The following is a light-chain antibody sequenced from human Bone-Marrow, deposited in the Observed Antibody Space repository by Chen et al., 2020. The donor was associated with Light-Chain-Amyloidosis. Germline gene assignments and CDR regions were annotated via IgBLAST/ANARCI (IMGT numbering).Light chain of an antibody. J-gene: IGLJ1*01. CDR2: GKN. CDR3: NSRDSSGNRV. CDR1: SLRSYY. V-gene: IGLV3-19*01. Sequence: SSELTQDLAVSVALGQTVRITCQGDSLRSYYASCYQQKPGQAPVLVIYGKNNRPSGIPDRFSGSSSGNTASLTITGAQAEDEADYYGNSRDSSGNRVFGPGTKVTVL.